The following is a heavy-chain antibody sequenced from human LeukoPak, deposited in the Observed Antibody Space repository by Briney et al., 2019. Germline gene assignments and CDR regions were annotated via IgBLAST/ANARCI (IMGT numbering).Heavy chain of an antibody. Sequence: SGPTLVNPTQTLTLTCTFSGFSLSTSGMRVSRIRQPPAKALEWLARIEWDDDKFYSTSLKTRLTISKDTSKTQVVLTMTNMDPVDTATYYCARIGDGGWYDNAFDIWGQGTMVTVSS. CDR2: IEWDDDK. D-gene: IGHD6-19*01. CDR3: ARIGDGGWYDNAFDI. CDR1: GFSLSTSGMR. V-gene: IGHV2-70*04. J-gene: IGHJ3*02.